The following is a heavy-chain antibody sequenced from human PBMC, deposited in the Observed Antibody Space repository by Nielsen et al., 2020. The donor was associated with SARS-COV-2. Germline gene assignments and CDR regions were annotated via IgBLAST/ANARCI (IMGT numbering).Heavy chain of an antibody. CDR1: GGTFSSYA. Sequence: SVKVSCKASGGTFSSYAISWVRQAPGQGLEWMGGIIPIFGTANYAQKFQGRVTITADESTSTAYMELSSLRSEDTAVYYCARERDPYYYDSSGYYYYWFDPWGQGTLVTVSS. J-gene: IGHJ5*02. CDR2: IIPIFGTA. D-gene: IGHD3-22*01. V-gene: IGHV1-69*13. CDR3: ARERDPYYYDSSGYYYYWFDP.